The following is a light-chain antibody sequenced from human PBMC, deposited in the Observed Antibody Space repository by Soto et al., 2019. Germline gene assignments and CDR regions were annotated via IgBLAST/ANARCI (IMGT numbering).Light chain of an antibody. CDR3: QQYNLWPPET. CDR1: QSVSTD. J-gene: IGKJ1*01. CDR2: GAS. V-gene: IGKV3-15*01. Sequence: EIVMPQSPATLSVSLGGRAPLSGRASQSVSTDLAWYQQRPGQAPRLLIFGASTRATGIPARFTGSGSGTEFILTISSLQPEDSAVYYCQQYNLWPPETFGQGTKVDIK.